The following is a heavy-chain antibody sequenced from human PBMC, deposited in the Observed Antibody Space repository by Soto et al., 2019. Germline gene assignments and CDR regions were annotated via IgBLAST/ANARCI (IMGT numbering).Heavy chain of an antibody. J-gene: IGHJ4*02. CDR3: TTDSPQGYSYGYYFDY. D-gene: IGHD5-18*01. CDR2: IKSKTDGGTT. V-gene: IGHV3-15*07. Sequence: GGSLRLSCAAFGFTFSNAWMNWVRQAPGKGLEWVGRIKSKTDGGTTDYAAPVKGRFTISGDDSKNTLYLQMNSLKTEDTAVYYCTTDSPQGYSYGYYFDYWGQGTLVTVSS. CDR1: GFTFSNAW.